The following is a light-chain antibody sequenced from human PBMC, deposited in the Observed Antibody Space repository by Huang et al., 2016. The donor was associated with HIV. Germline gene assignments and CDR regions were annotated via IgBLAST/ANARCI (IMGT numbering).Light chain of an antibody. CDR1: QSIAIY. CDR3: QQSYNTPYT. V-gene: IGKV1-39*01. CDR2: TAS. J-gene: IGKJ2*01. Sequence: IQLTQSPSSLSASVGDSITITCRASQSIAIYLNWYHQKPGEAPELLIYTASALQRGVSSRFSGGGSGTDFTLTISSLQPEDFVTYFCQQSYNTPYTFGQGTKLEIK.